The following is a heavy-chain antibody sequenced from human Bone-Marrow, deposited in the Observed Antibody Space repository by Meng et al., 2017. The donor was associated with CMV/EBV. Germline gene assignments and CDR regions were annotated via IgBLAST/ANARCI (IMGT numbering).Heavy chain of an antibody. V-gene: IGHV3-21*01. J-gene: IGHJ6*02. CDR1: GFTFSSYS. D-gene: IGHD6-13*01. CDR3: ARDSPVRSSSGDYYYGMDV. CDR2: ISWNSGSI. Sequence: GESRKISCAASGFTFSSYSMNWVRQAPGKGLEWVSGISWNSGSIGYADSVKGRFTISRDNAKNSLYLQMNSLRAEDTAVYYCARDSPVRSSSGDYYYGMDVWGQGTTVTVSS.